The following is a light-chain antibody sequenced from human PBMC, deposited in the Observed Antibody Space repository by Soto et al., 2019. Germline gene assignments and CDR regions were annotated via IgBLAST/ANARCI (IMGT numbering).Light chain of an antibody. J-gene: IGKJ3*01. CDR2: AAS. CDR3: QQSYSNPFT. Sequence: DIQMTQSPSSLSASVGDRVTVTCRSSQSIGGYLNWYQQKPGKAPKLLMHAASTLQSGVPSRFSGSGSGTDYTLTIISLQPEDFATYCCQQSYSNPFTFGPGTQVEIK. V-gene: IGKV1-39*01. CDR1: QSIGGY.